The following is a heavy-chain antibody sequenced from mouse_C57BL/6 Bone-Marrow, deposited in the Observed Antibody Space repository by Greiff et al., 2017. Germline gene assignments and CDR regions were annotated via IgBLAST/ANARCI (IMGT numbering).Heavy chain of an antibody. CDR3: ASDYDYGYWYFDV. V-gene: IGHV1-26*01. CDR2: INPNNGGT. D-gene: IGHD2-4*01. Sequence: EVKLQQSGPELVKPGASVKISCKASGYTFTDYYMNWVKQSHGKSLEWIGDINPNNGGTSYNQKFKGKATLTVDKSSSTAYMELRSLTSEDSAVYNCASDYDYGYWYFDVWGTGTTVTVSS. CDR1: GYTFTDYY. J-gene: IGHJ1*03.